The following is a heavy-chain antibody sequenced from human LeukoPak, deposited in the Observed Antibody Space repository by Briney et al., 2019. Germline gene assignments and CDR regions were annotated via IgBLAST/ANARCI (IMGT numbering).Heavy chain of an antibody. CDR2: ISGSGGST. J-gene: IGHJ3*02. CDR1: GFTFSSYG. D-gene: IGHD3-22*01. Sequence: GGTLRPSCAASGFTFSSYGMSWVRQAPGKGLEWVSAISGSGGSTYYADSVKGRFTISRDNSKNTLYLQMNSLRAEDTAVYYCAKDLNYYDSSGYDAFDIWGQGTMVTVSS. CDR3: AKDLNYYDSSGYDAFDI. V-gene: IGHV3-23*01.